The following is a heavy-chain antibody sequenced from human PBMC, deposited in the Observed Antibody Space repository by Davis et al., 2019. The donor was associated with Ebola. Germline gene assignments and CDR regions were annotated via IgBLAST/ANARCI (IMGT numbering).Heavy chain of an antibody. Sequence: AASVKVSCKASGYTFTNYYIHWVRQAPGQGLEWMGIINPRGGSTNYAQKFQARVTMIRDTSTSTVYMEVNSLTSEDTAVYYCARAEWGGYNYRGVDVWGQGTTVTVSS. CDR1: GYTFTNYY. D-gene: IGHD5-24*01. CDR3: ARAEWGGYNYRGVDV. J-gene: IGHJ6*02. V-gene: IGHV1-46*01. CDR2: INPRGGST.